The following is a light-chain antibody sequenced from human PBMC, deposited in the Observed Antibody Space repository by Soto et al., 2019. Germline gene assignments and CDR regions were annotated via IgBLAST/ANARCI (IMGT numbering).Light chain of an antibody. CDR3: QSYDTSLSGVI. Sequence: QSVLTQPPSVSGAPGQTITMSCTGSSSNIGAGYDVHWYQQLPGAAPRLLIYADNNRPSGVPYRFSASDSGTSASLAITGLQGEDEDVYYCQSYDTSLSGVIFGAGTKVTVL. V-gene: IGLV1-40*01. CDR2: ADN. J-gene: IGLJ2*01. CDR1: SSNIGAGYD.